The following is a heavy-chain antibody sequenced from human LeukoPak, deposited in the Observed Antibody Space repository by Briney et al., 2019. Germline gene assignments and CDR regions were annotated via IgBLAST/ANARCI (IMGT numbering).Heavy chain of an antibody. D-gene: IGHD1/OR15-1a*01. CDR3: ARETGGNWNRIDY. J-gene: IGHJ4*02. V-gene: IGHV3-53*01. CDR2: IYSGGST. CDR1: GFTVSSNY. Sequence: GGSLRLSCAASGFTVSSNYMSWVRQAPGKGLEWVSVIYSGGSTYYADSVKGRFTISRDNSKNTLYLQMNSLTDEETAVYCCARETGGNWNRIDYWGQGTLVTVSS.